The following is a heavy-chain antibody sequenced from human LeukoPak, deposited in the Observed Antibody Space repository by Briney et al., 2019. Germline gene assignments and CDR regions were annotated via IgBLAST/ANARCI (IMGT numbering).Heavy chain of an antibody. Sequence: PSQTLSLTFTVSGGSISSGDYYWSSIRQPPGKGLEWIGRIYTSGSTNYNPSLKSRVTLSVDTSKNQFSLKLSSVTAADTAVYYCASESPHSIAAAGTFDYWGQGTLVTVSS. CDR2: IYTSGST. V-gene: IGHV4-61*02. D-gene: IGHD6-13*01. J-gene: IGHJ4*02. CDR3: ASESPHSIAAAGTFDY. CDR1: GGSISSGDYY.